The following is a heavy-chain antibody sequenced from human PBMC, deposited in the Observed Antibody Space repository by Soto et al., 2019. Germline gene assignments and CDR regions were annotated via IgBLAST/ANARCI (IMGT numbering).Heavy chain of an antibody. CDR2: IYNGGST. CDR3: ARDDSERPATY. Sequence: PSETLSLTCIVSGGSISSHYWTWTRQPPGKGLEWIGCIYNGGSTNYNPSLKSRVTISVDTSKNQFSLKLNSVTAADTAVYYCARDDSERPATYWGQGILVTVPQ. CDR1: GGSISSHY. D-gene: IGHD3-10*01. V-gene: IGHV4-59*11. J-gene: IGHJ4*02.